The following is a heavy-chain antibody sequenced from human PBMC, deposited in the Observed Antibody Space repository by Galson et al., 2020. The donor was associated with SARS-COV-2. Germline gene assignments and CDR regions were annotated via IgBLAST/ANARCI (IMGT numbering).Heavy chain of an antibody. Sequence: ASVKVSCKASGYTFTSYDINWVRQAPGQGLEWMGWMNANSGNTDYAQKFQGRVTMTRDTSTNTAYLELSSLTSEDTAIYYCARVLYYYDRIGYCGWFDPWRQGTQVTVSS. CDR2: MNANSGNT. V-gene: IGHV1-8*01. CDR3: ARVLYYYDRIGYCGWFDP. D-gene: IGHD3-22*01. J-gene: IGHJ5*02. CDR1: GYTFTSYD.